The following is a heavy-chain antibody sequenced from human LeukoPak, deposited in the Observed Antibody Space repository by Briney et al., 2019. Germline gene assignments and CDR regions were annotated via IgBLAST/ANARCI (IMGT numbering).Heavy chain of an antibody. CDR2: TKQDGSEK. D-gene: IGHD6-19*01. CDR1: RFTFTNYW. J-gene: IGHJ5*02. CDR3: ARQAGSVWLKEYNWFGP. V-gene: IGHV3-7*01. Sequence: PGGSLRLSCAASRFTFTNYWMSWVRQAPGKGLEWVASTKQDGSEKSYLDSVKVRFTISRDNTKNSLSLQMNSLRAEDTAVYYCARQAGSVWLKEYNWFGPWGQGTLVTVSS.